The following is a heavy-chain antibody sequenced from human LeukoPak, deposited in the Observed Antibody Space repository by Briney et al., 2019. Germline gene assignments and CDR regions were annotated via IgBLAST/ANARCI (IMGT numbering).Heavy chain of an antibody. CDR1: GFTFSNYG. J-gene: IGHJ3*02. V-gene: IGHV3-21*06. D-gene: IGHD3-10*01. CDR3: ARGRSITLLRGVAMSDGFDI. CDR2: TDTSGRYV. Sequence: GGSLRLSCAASGFTFSNYGMNWVRQAPGKGLEWVSFTDTSGRYVYYGDSVKGRFTISRDNAKNLLFLQMNGLRAEDTALYYCARGRSITLLRGVAMSDGFDIWGQGAMVAISS.